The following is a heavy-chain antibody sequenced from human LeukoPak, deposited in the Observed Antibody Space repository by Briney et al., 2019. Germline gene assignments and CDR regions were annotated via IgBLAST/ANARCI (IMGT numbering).Heavy chain of an antibody. CDR3: ATAGGFCSSDCRYYFDS. D-gene: IGHD2-21*02. V-gene: IGHV3-33*01. Sequence: GGSLTLSCSTSDFTFSSHAMHWVRQVPGKGLEWVAVIWHDGSEKYYEDSVKGRFSISRDNSRNTLFLRMKSQRAEDTAVYYCATAGGFCSSDCRYYFDSWGQGTLVTVSS. CDR1: DFTFSSHA. J-gene: IGHJ4*02. CDR2: IWHDGSEK.